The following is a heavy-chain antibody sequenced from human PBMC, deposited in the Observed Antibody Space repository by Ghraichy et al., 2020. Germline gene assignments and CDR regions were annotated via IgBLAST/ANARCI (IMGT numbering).Heavy chain of an antibody. CDR1: GTSVRSYF. D-gene: IGHD3-10*01. J-gene: IGHJ4*02. CDR2: NFYSGST. Sequence: SETLSLTCTVSGTSVRSYFWSWIRQPPGKGLEWMGDNFYSGSTNYNPSLKSRVTISIDASSNQFSLNLSSVTAADTAVYYCARMGGYKDPLWYWGQGTLVAVSS. CDR3: ARMGGYKDPLWY. V-gene: IGHV4-59*02.